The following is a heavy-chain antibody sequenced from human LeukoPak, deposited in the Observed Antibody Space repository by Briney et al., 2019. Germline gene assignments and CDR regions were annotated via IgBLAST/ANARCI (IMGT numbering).Heavy chain of an antibody. CDR2: ISSGSTI. CDR1: GFTFSSYE. D-gene: IGHD6-19*01. J-gene: IGHJ4*02. Sequence: GGSLRLSCAASGFTFSSYEMNWVRQAPGKGLEWVSYISSGSTIYDADSVKGRFTISRDNAKNSLYLQMNSLGAEDTAVYYCARESIAVAGAPFDYWGQGTLVTVSS. V-gene: IGHV3-48*03. CDR3: ARESIAVAGAPFDY.